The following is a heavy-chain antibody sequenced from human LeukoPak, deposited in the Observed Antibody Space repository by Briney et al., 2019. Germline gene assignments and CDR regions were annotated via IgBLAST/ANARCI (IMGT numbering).Heavy chain of an antibody. J-gene: IGHJ6*02. D-gene: IGHD5-18*01. V-gene: IGHV1-69*13. CDR1: GGTFSSYA. CDR3: ARAGTAMVNDYYYGMDV. CDR2: IIPIFGTA. Sequence: SVKISCKASGGTFSSYAISWVRQAPGQGLEWMGGIIPIFGTANYAQKFQGRVTITADESASTAYMELSSLRSEDTAVYYCARAGTAMVNDYYYGMDVWGQGTTVTVSS.